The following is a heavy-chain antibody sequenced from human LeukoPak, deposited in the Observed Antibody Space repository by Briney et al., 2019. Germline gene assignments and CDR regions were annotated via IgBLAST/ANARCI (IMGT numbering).Heavy chain of an antibody. Sequence: HPGRSLRLSCTASGFTFGDYAMSWVRQAPGKGLEWVGFIRSKAYGGTTEYAASVKGRFTISRDDSKSIAYLQMNSLKTEDTAVYYCTRVRIAVAGRGRHFDYWGQGTLVTASS. CDR1: GFTFGDYA. J-gene: IGHJ4*02. D-gene: IGHD6-19*01. V-gene: IGHV3-49*04. CDR3: TRVRIAVAGRGRHFDY. CDR2: IRSKAYGGTT.